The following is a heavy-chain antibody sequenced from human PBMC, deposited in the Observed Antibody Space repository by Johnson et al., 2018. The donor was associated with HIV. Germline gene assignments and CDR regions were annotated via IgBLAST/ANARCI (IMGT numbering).Heavy chain of an antibody. J-gene: IGHJ3*02. CDR2: INWNGGST. V-gene: IGHV3-20*04. Sequence: VQLVESGGGVVRPGGSLRLSCAASVFNFDDYAMTWLRQAPGKGLEWVSGINWNGGSTGYPDSVKGRFTISRDNAKNTLYLQMNSLRAEDTAVYYCAREGRRDAFDIWGQGTMVTVSS. CDR1: VFNFDDYA. CDR3: AREGRRDAFDI.